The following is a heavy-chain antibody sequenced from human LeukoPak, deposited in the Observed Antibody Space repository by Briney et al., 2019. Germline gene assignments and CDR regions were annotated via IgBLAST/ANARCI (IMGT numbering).Heavy chain of an antibody. CDR1: GFTFSSYG. CDR2: IRYDGSNK. V-gene: IGHV3-30*02. J-gene: IGHJ4*02. CDR3: AKDLRGYCSSTSCYLDY. D-gene: IGHD2-2*01. Sequence: GGSLRLSXAASGFTFSSYGMHWVRQAPGKGLEWVAFIRYDGSNKYYADSVKGRFTISRDNSKNTLYLQMNSLRAEDTAVYYCAKDLRGYCSSTSCYLDYWGQGILVTVSS.